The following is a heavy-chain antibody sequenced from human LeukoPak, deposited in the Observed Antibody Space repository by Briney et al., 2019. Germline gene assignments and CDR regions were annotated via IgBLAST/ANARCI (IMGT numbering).Heavy chain of an antibody. CDR3: ARGTTYYYDSSGHSGFGY. J-gene: IGHJ4*02. D-gene: IGHD3-22*01. CDR1: GYTFTSYG. CDR2: ISAYNGNT. Sequence: ASVKVSCKASGYTFTSYGISWVRQAPGQGLEWMGWISAYNGNTNYAQKLQGRVTMTTDTSTSTAYMELRSLRSDDTAVYYCARGTTYYYDSSGHSGFGYWGQGTLVTVSS. V-gene: IGHV1-18*01.